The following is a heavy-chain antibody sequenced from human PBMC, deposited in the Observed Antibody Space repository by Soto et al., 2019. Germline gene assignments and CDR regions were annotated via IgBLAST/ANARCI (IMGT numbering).Heavy chain of an antibody. J-gene: IGHJ4*02. CDR3: ARLQAAAGDNDLTFDY. CDR2: IYSSGST. V-gene: IGHV4-59*12. D-gene: IGHD6-13*01. Sequence: SETLSLICTVSGGSISSYYWSWIRQPPGKGLEWIGYIYSSGSTNYNPSLKSRVTISVDTSKNQFSLKASDTAMYYCARLQAAAGDNDLTFDYWGQGTLVTVSS. CDR1: GGSISSYY.